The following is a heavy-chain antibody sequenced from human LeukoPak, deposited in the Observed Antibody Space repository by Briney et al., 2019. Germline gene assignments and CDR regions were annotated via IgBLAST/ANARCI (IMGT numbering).Heavy chain of an antibody. CDR1: GFTFSSYA. D-gene: IGHD4-23*01. CDR3: AKVEGVGNSGDY. J-gene: IGHJ4*02. Sequence: GGSLRLSCAASGFTFSSYAMSWVREAPGKGLEWVSAISGSGGSTYYADSVKGRFTISRDNSKNTLYLQMNSLRAEDTAVYYCAKVEGVGNSGDYWGQGTLVTVSS. CDR2: ISGSGGST. V-gene: IGHV3-23*01.